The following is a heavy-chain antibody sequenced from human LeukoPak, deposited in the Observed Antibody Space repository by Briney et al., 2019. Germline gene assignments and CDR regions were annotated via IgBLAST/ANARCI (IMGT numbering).Heavy chain of an antibody. CDR1: GFTFSAYA. V-gene: IGHV3-23*01. J-gene: IGHJ4*02. CDR2: ITGGGDAT. D-gene: IGHD3-10*01. Sequence: GGSLRLSCATTGFTFSAYAMSWVRQAPGKGLEWVSTITGGGDATYHADSVMGRFTISRDNSKNTLSLQMNSLRAEDAAVYYCAKSWGSGTYTFDYWGQGILVTVSS. CDR3: AKSWGSGTYTFDY.